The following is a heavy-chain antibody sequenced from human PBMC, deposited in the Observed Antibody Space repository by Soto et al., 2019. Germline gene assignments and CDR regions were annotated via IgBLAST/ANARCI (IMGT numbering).Heavy chain of an antibody. J-gene: IGHJ1*01. CDR1: GYIFTAYS. V-gene: IGHV1-46*01. Sequence: ASVKVSCKASGYIFTAYSMHWVRQAPGQGLEWMGVVNPSGGSTNYAQKFQGRITMTRDTSTSTVYMDLSSLTSEDTAVYYCAREENCSDGICYSEYFQRWGQRTLVTAPQ. CDR2: VNPSGGST. D-gene: IGHD2-15*01. CDR3: AREENCSDGICYSEYFQR.